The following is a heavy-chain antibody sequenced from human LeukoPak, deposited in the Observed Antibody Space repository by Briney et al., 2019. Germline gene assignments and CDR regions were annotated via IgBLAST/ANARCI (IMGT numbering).Heavy chain of an antibody. V-gene: IGHV1-24*01. D-gene: IGHD4-17*01. Sequence: ASVKVSCKVSGYTLTELSMHWVRQAPGKGLEWMGGFDPEDGETIYAQKFQGRVTMTEDTSTDTAYMELSSLRSEDTAVYYCARDRVAMTTVTTWEGNWFDPWGQGTLVTVSS. CDR1: GYTLTELS. J-gene: IGHJ5*02. CDR2: FDPEDGET. CDR3: ARDRVAMTTVTTWEGNWFDP.